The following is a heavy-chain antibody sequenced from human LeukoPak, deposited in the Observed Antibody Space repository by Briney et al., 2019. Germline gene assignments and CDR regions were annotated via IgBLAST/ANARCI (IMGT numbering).Heavy chain of an antibody. Sequence: GVSLRLSCAASGSTVSSYSMNWVRQAPGKGLEWVSSISSSSSYIYYADSVKGRFTISRDNAKNSLYLQMNSLRAEDTAVYYCAAAAGRGIWGQGTMVTVSS. CDR1: GSTVSSYS. CDR3: AAAAGRGI. V-gene: IGHV3-21*01. CDR2: ISSSSSYI. D-gene: IGHD6-13*01. J-gene: IGHJ3*02.